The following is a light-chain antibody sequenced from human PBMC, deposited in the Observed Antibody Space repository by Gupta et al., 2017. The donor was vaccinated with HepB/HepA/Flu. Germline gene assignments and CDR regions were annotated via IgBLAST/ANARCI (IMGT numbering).Light chain of an antibody. CDR3: MQGTHWPVT. V-gene: IGKV2-30*01. J-gene: IGKJ1*01. Sequence: EVVMTQSRLSLPVTLGQPASISCRSSQSVVYTNGIAYLSWFLQRPGKSPRRLIYRVSNRDSGVPDRFSGSGSGTDFTLKISRVEAEDVGAYYCMQGTHWPVTLGQGTKVEI. CDR2: RVS. CDR1: QSVVYTNGIAY.